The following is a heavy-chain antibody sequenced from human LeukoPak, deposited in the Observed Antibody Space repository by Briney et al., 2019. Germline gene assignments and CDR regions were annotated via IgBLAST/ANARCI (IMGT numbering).Heavy chain of an antibody. CDR3: ARRSSGWYDFDY. V-gene: IGHV5-10-1*01. J-gene: IGHJ4*02. CDR2: IDPSDSYT. Sequence: PGESLKISCKGSGYSFTSCWISWVRQMPGKGLEWMGRIDPSDSYTNYSPSFQGHVTISADKSISTAYLQWSSLKASDTAMYYCARRSSGWYDFDYWGQGTLVTVSS. D-gene: IGHD6-19*01. CDR1: GYSFTSCW.